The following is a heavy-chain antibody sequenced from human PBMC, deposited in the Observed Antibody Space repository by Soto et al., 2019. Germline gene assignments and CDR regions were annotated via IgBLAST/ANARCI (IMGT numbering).Heavy chain of an antibody. CDR1: GGSVSNKTYY. CDR3: ARTTAVPNTLRSRYFFDY. V-gene: IGHV4-61*01. D-gene: IGHD4-17*01. CDR2: AYYSGTT. J-gene: IGHJ4*02. Sequence: SETLSLTCSVSGGSVSNKTYYWSWIRQPPGRRLEWIGYAYYSGTTNYNPSLKSRVTISVDLSKNQFSLRLSSVTTADTALYYCARTTAVPNTLRSRYFFDYWGQGTLVTVSS.